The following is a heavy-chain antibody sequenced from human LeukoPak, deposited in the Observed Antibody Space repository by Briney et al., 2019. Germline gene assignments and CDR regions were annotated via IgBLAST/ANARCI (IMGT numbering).Heavy chain of an antibody. CDR3: AREDTENDYVWGSYRYPFDY. CDR1: GGTFSSYA. D-gene: IGHD3-16*02. J-gene: IGHJ4*02. V-gene: IGHV1-69*04. CDR2: IIPIFGIA. Sequence: SVKVSCKASGGTFSSYAISWVRQAPGQGLEWMGRIIPIFGIANYAQKFQGRVTITADKSTSTAYMELSSLRSEDTAAYYCAREDTENDYVWGSYRYPFDYWGQGTLVTVSS.